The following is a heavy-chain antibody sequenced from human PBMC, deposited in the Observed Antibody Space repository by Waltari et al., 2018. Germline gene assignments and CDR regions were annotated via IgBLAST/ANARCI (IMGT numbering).Heavy chain of an antibody. D-gene: IGHD5-18*01. V-gene: IGHV4-59*01. CDR1: GGSISSSC. CDR3: ARGGAVQLWSSTV. J-gene: IGHJ4*02. Sequence: QVKLQVAGPGRLKPSGTWSLPSTVSGGSISSSCGSGFWQPPGKGLEWIGYIYYSGSTNYHPSLKTRVTISVDRSKTQFSLKLSSVTAADTAVYYCARGGAVQLWSSTVWGQGTLVTVSS. CDR2: IYYSGST.